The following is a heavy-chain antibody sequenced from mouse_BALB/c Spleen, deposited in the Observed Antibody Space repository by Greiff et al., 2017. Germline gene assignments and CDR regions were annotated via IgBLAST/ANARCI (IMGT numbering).Heavy chain of an antibody. D-gene: IGHD2-14*01. CDR2: INPSNGGT. Sequence: QVQLQQSGAELVKPGASVKLFCKASGYTFTSYYMYWVKQRPGQGLEWIGEINPSNGGTNFNEKFKSKATLTVDKSSSTAYMQLSSLTSEDSAVYYCTRSYYRYDRAMDYWGQGTSVTVSS. J-gene: IGHJ4*01. V-gene: IGHV1S81*02. CDR1: GYTFTSYY. CDR3: TRSYYRYDRAMDY.